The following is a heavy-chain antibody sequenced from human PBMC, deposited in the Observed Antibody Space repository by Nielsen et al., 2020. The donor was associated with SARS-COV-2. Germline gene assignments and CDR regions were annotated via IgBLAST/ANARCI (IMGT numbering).Heavy chain of an antibody. V-gene: IGHV4-4*07. J-gene: IGHJ4*02. CDR3: ARGFDY. Sequence: SETLSLTCTVSGGSIRNYYWSWIRQPAGKGLEWIGRISTSGSTNYNPSLKSRVTMSVDTSKNQLSLKLSSVTAADTAVYYCARGFDYWGQGTLVTVSS. CDR1: GGSIRNYY. CDR2: ISTSGST.